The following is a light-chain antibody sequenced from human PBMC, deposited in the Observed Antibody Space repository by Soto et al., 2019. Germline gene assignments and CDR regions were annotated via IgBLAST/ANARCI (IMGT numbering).Light chain of an antibody. J-gene: IGKJ5*01. Sequence: EIVLTQSPDTLSLSPGERVTLSCWASHTVVRNYLAWQQQKPGQTPRLLVYGASSRATGIPDRFSGSGSGTDFTLTISRLEPEDFAVYYCQQHGTSPITFGQGTRLEIK. CDR1: HTVVRNY. CDR3: QQHGTSPIT. CDR2: GAS. V-gene: IGKV3-20*01.